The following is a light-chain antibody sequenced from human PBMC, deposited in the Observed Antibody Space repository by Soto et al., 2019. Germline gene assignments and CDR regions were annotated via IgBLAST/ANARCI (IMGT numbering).Light chain of an antibody. CDR2: AAS. V-gene: IGKV1-9*01. CDR1: QDISSD. CDR3: QQLNSYPIT. J-gene: IGKJ5*01. Sequence: DIQLTQSPSFLSASVGDRVTITCRASQDISSDLAWYQQSPGKAPKLLIYAASTLQSGVPSRFSGSGSGTDFTLTISSLQPEDFATYYCQQLNSYPITFGQGTRLEIK.